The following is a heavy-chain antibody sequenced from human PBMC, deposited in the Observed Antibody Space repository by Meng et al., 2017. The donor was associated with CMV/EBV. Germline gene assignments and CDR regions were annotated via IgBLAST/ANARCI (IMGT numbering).Heavy chain of an antibody. D-gene: IGHD3-10*01. CDR2: INPDGGKT. CDR1: GYTFTSYY. Sequence: ASVKVSCKASGYTFTSYYVHWVRQAPGQGLEWMGMINPDGGKTTYAQKIQGRVAMTRDTSTSTAYMDLSSLRPEDTAVYYCARDHYGAGSSALDHWGQGTLVTVSS. J-gene: IGHJ4*02. V-gene: IGHV1-46*01. CDR3: ARDHYGAGSSALDH.